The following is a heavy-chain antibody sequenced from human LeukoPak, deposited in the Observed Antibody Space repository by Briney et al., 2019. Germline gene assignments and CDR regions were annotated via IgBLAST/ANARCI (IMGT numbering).Heavy chain of an antibody. Sequence: GASVKVSCKASGDTFSSYAISWVRQAPGQGLEWMGRIIPIFGTANYAQKFQGRVTITTDESTSTAYMELSSLRSEDTAVYYCARVEKRGTVDYWGQGTLVTVSS. CDR3: ARVEKRGTVDY. CDR1: GDTFSSYA. V-gene: IGHV1-69*05. CDR2: IIPIFGTA. J-gene: IGHJ4*02. D-gene: IGHD1-1*01.